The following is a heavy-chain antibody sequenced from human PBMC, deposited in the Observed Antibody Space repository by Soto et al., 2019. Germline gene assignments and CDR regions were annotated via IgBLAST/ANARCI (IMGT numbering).Heavy chain of an antibody. CDR3: AKFLSGGCLQSS. J-gene: IGHJ4*02. Sequence: QVQLVESGGGVVQPGRSLRLSCAASGFTFSSYGMHWVRQAPGKGLEWVAVISYDGSNKYYADSVKGRFTISRDNSKNTLYLQMNSLRAEDTAVYYCAKFLSGGCLQSSWGQGTLVTVSS. V-gene: IGHV3-30*18. D-gene: IGHD3-16*01. CDR1: GFTFSSYG. CDR2: ISYDGSNK.